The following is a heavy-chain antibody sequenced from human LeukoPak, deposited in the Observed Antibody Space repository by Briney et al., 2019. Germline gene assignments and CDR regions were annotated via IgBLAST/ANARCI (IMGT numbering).Heavy chain of an antibody. V-gene: IGHV3-23*01. D-gene: IGHD6-13*01. J-gene: IGHJ6*02. CDR2: ITGSGGNT. Sequence: GGSLRLSCAASGFSFSSYAMIWVRQAPGKGLEWVSVITGSGGNTYYADSVKGRFTISKDNSKNTVYLQMSSLRVDDTAVYYCAKAASSSWPSYYYGMDVWGQGTTVTVSS. CDR3: AKAASSSWPSYYYGMDV. CDR1: GFSFSSYA.